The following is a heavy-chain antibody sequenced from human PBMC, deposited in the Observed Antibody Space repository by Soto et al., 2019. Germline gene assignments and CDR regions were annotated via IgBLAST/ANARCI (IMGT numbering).Heavy chain of an antibody. CDR2: ISGRGTTT. J-gene: IGHJ4*02. D-gene: IGHD4-17*01. CDR3: AASLYGGNEY. Sequence: EVQLLESGGGLVQPGGSLRLSCAASGFSFSGYAMSWVRQAPGKGLESVSSISGRGTTTSYADSVKGRFTISRDNSKNTLYVQKNSLRVEDTAVYYCAASLYGGNEYWGQGTRVTVSP. CDR1: GFSFSGYA. V-gene: IGHV3-23*01.